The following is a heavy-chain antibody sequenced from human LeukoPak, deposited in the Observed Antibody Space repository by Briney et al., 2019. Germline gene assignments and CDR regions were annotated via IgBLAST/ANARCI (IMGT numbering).Heavy chain of an antibody. CDR1: GGIFSSTA. CDR2: IIPLFGTP. CDR3: ASLQVVPAARSDY. D-gene: IGHD2-2*01. Sequence: ASVKVSCTASGGIFSSTAISWVRQAPGQGLEWMGGIIPLFGTPTYAQKFQGRVTITADESTDTTYMKLTSLRSEDTAVYYCASLQVVPAARSDYWGQGTLVTVSS. V-gene: IGHV1-69*01. J-gene: IGHJ4*02.